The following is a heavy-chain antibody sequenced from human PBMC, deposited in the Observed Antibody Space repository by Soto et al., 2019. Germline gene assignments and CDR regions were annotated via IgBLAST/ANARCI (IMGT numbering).Heavy chain of an antibody. CDR1: GVTFSSYG. CDR2: IWYDGSNK. Sequence: PGGSLRLSCAASGVTFSSYGMHWVRQPPGKGLEWVAGIWYDGSNKYYADSVKGRLTISRDNSKNTLYLQMNSLRAEDTAVYYCARDRAVADNYDAFDIWGQGTMVTVSS. D-gene: IGHD6-19*01. J-gene: IGHJ3*02. CDR3: ARDRAVADNYDAFDI. V-gene: IGHV3-33*01.